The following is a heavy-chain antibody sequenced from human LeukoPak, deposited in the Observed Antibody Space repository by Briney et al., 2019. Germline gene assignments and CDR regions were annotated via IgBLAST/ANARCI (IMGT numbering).Heavy chain of an antibody. Sequence: TSVNVSCKASVYTVTGHYMQWVRQAPGQGLEWMGWMSPNSSDPLHAQKFHVKVTMPRDTSINTAYMEWSNLRSDDTAVYYCARARQGAGSYAFDIWGQRTMVTVPS. CDR3: ARARQGAGSYAFDI. V-gene: IGHV1-2*02. D-gene: IGHD6-13*01. CDR2: MSPNSSDP. J-gene: IGHJ3*02. CDR1: VYTVTGHY.